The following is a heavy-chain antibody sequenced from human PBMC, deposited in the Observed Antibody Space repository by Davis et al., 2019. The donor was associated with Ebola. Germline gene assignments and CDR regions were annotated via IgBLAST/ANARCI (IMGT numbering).Heavy chain of an antibody. J-gene: IGHJ5*02. CDR1: GYTFTGYY. Sequence: ASVKVSCKASGYTFTGYYMHWVRQAPGQGLEWMGRINPNSGGTNYAQKFQGRVTMTRDTSISTAYMELSRLRSDDTAVYYCARVSRITMVRGVFDWFDPWGQGTLVTVSS. V-gene: IGHV1-2*06. CDR2: INPNSGGT. CDR3: ARVSRITMVRGVFDWFDP. D-gene: IGHD3-10*01.